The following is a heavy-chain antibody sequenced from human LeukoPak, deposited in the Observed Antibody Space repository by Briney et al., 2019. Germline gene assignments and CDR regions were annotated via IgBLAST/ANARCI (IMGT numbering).Heavy chain of an antibody. J-gene: IGHJ4*02. CDR3: ASGGSYRFDSY. CDR2: IIPIFGTA. D-gene: IGHD1-26*01. CDR1: GGTFSSYA. V-gene: IGHV1-69*13. Sequence: ASVKVSCKASGGTFSSYAISWVRQAPGQGLEWMGGIIPIFGTANYAQKFQGRVTITADESTSTAYMELSSLRSEDTAVYYCASGGSYRFDSYWGQGTLVTVSS.